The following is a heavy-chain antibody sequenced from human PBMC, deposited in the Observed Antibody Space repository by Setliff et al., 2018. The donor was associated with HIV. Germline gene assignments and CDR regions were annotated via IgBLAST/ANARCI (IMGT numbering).Heavy chain of an antibody. CDR1: GYTFTAFY. D-gene: IGHD3-9*01. CDR3: AREFDVLTGYYISAFDI. CDR2: IHPNTGDT. V-gene: IGHV1-2*06. Sequence: ASVKVSCKTSGYTFTAFYIHWVRQAPGQGLEWMGRIHPNTGDTNYAQKFQDRVTMTRDTSINTAYMELSRLRSDDTAVYYCAREFDVLTGYYISAFDIWGQGTMVTVSS. J-gene: IGHJ3*02.